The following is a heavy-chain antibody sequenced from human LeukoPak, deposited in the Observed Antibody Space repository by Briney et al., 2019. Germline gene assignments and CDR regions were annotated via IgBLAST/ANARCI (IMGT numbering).Heavy chain of an antibody. CDR1: GFILSSYD. Sequence: GGSLRRSCAASGFILSSYDMHWVRQAPGKGLEWAAFIRDDGNTKNYPDSVKGRFTISRDSSKNTLYLQMNSLRAEDTAVYYCVRGRTGYYAYWGQGGLVTVSS. D-gene: IGHD3/OR15-3a*01. J-gene: IGHJ4*02. CDR2: IRDDGNTK. V-gene: IGHV3-30*02. CDR3: VRGRTGYYAY.